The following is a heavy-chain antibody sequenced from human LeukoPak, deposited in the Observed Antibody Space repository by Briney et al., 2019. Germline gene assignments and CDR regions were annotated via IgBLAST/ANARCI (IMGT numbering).Heavy chain of an antibody. V-gene: IGHV4-34*01. CDR1: GGSFSGYY. J-gene: IGHJ3*02. CDR3: ARARYYYDSSGYAFDI. CDR2: INRSGST. Sequence: KPSETLSLTCAVYGGSFSGYYWSWIRQPPGKGLEWIGEINRSGSTNYNPSLKSRVTISVDTSKNQFSLKLSSVTAADTAVYYCARARYYYDSSGYAFDIWGQGTMVTVSS. D-gene: IGHD3-22*01.